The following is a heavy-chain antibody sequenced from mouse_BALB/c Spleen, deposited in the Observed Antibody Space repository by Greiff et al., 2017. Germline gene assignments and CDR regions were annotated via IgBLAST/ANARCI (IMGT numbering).Heavy chain of an antibody. D-gene: IGHD1-1*01. CDR2: ISSGSSTI. CDR1: GFTFSSFG. J-gene: IGHJ2*01. V-gene: IGHV5-17*02. Sequence: DVQLQESGGSLVQPGGSRKLSCAASGFTFSSFGMHWVRQAPEKGLEWVAYISSGSSTIYYADTVKGRFTISRDNPKNTLFLQMTSLRSEDTAMYYCAREAYGSLDYWGQGTTLTVSS. CDR3: AREAYGSLDY.